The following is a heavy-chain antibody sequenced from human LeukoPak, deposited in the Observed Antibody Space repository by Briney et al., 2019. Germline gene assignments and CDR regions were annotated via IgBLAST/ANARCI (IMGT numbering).Heavy chain of an antibody. CDR3: AKDVVPAAMSANWFDP. CDR2: ISYDGSNK. Sequence: AGGSLRLSCAASGFTFSSYAMHWVRQAPGKGLEWVAVISYDGSNKYYADSVKGRFTISRDNSKNTLYLQMNSLRAEDTAVYYCAKDVVPAAMSANWFDPWGQGTLVTVSS. CDR1: GFTFSSYA. J-gene: IGHJ5*02. D-gene: IGHD2-2*01. V-gene: IGHV3-30-3*01.